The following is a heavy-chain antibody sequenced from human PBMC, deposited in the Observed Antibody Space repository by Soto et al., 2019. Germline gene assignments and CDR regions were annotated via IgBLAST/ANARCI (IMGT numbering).Heavy chain of an antibody. CDR2: IIPIFGTA. CDR1: GGTFSSYA. D-gene: IGHD7-27*01. Sequence: GASVKVACKASGGTFSSYAISWVRQAPGQGLEWMGGIIPIFGTANYAQKFQGRVTITADESTSTAYMELSSLRSEDTAVYYCASRLGLDKTPLDWGQGTLVTVSS. J-gene: IGHJ4*02. V-gene: IGHV1-69*13. CDR3: ASRLGLDKTPLD.